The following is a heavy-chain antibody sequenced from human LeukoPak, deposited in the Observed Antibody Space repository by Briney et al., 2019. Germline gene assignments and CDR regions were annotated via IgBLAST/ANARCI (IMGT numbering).Heavy chain of an antibody. J-gene: IGHJ6*02. D-gene: IGHD3-22*01. V-gene: IGHV3-48*04. Sequence: PGGSLRLSCAVSGFTFSTFGMNWVRQAPGKGPEWVSSISSSGSTIYYADSVKGRFTISRDNAKNSLYLQMNSLRAEDTAVYYCARATGYYYDSSGYYPPENYYGMDVWGQGTTVTVSS. CDR3: ARATGYYYDSSGYYPPENYYGMDV. CDR2: ISSSGSTI. CDR1: GFTFSTFG.